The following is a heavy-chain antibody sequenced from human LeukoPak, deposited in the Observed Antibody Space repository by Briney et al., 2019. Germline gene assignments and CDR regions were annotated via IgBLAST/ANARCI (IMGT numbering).Heavy chain of an antibody. D-gene: IGHD2-8*01. CDR2: IYYSGST. V-gene: IGHV4-30-4*08. J-gene: IGHJ6*03. Sequence: SETLSLTCTVSGGSISSGDYYWSWFRQPPGKGLEWIGYIYYSGSTYYNPSLKSRVTISVDTSKNQFSLKLSSVTAADTAVYYCAREVVLMVYANYYMDVWGKGTTVTVSS. CDR3: AREVVLMVYANYYMDV. CDR1: GGSISSGDYY.